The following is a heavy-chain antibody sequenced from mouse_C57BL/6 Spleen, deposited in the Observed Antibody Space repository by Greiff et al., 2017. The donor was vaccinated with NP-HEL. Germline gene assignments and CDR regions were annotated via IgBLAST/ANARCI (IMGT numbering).Heavy chain of an antibody. V-gene: IGHV1-18*01. CDR3: ARVYYSNFYYFDY. Sequence: VQLQQSGPELVKPGASVKIPCKASGYTFTDYNMDWVKQSHGKSLEWIGDINPNNGGTIYNQKFKGKATLTVDKSSSTAYMELRSLTSEDTAVYYCARVYYSNFYYFDYWGQGTTLTVSS. J-gene: IGHJ2*01. CDR1: GYTFTDYN. D-gene: IGHD2-5*01. CDR2: INPNNGGT.